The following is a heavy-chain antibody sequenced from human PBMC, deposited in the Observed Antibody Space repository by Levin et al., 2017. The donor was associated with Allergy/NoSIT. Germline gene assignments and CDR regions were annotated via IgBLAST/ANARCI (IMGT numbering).Heavy chain of an antibody. J-gene: IGHJ6*02. CDR1: GYTFTSYA. Sequence: GESLKISCKASGYTFTSYAMNWVRQAPGQGLEWMGWINTNTGNPTYAQGFTGRFVFSLDTSVSTAYLQISSLKAEDTAVYYCARDLTRSSPLRFSYYYGMDVWGQGTTVTVSS. CDR3: ARDLTRSSPLRFSYYYGMDV. CDR2: INTNTGNP. D-gene: IGHD3-3*01. V-gene: IGHV7-4-1*02.